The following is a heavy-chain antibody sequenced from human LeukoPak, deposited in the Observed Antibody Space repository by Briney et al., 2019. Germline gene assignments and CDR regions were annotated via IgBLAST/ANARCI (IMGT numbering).Heavy chain of an antibody. CDR3: ATETYDFWSGPLDY. J-gene: IGHJ4*02. CDR2: ISGSGGST. V-gene: IGHV3-23*01. Sequence: GGSLRLSCAASGFTFSSYAMSWVRQAPGKGLEWVSAISGSGGSTYYADSVKGRFTISRDNSKNTLYLQMNSLRAEDTAVYYCATETYDFWSGPLDYWGQGTLVTVSS. CDR1: GFTFSSYA. D-gene: IGHD3-3*01.